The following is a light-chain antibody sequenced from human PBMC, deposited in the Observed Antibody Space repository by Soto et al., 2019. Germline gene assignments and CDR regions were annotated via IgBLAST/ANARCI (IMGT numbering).Light chain of an antibody. Sequence: EIVLTQSPGSLSLSPGERATLSCRASQSVSSSFLAWYQQKPGQAPRLLIYGASSRATGIPDRFSVSGSGTDFTLTISRLEPEDFALYYCQQYGSSPCTFGQGTKLEIK. CDR3: QQYGSSPCT. CDR1: QSVSSSF. J-gene: IGKJ2*02. V-gene: IGKV3-20*01. CDR2: GAS.